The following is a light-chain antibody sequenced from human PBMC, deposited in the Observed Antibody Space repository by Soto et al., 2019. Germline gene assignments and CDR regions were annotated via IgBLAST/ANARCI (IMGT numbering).Light chain of an antibody. CDR1: TGAVTSGHY. J-gene: IGLJ2*01. Sequence: QAVVTQEPSLTVSTGGTVTLTCGSSTGAVTSGHYPYWFQQKPGQAPRTLISDTSNKHSCTPARFSGSLLGGKAALTLSGAQPEDEAEYYCLLSYSGAREVFGGGTTLTVL. V-gene: IGLV7-46*01. CDR3: LLSYSGAREV. CDR2: DTS.